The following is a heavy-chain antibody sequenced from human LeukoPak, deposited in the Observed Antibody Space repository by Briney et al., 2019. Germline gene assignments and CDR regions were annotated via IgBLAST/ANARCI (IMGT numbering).Heavy chain of an antibody. V-gene: IGHV4-4*07. CDR3: ARVMITFGGVIVFFDY. CDR1: GGSISSYY. CDR2: IYTSGST. J-gene: IGHJ4*02. Sequence: SETLSLTCTVSGGSISSYYWSWIRQPAGKGLEWIGRIYTSGSTNYNPSLKSRVTMSVDTSKNQFSLKLSSVTAADTAVYYCARVMITFGGVIVFFDYWGQGTLVTVSS. D-gene: IGHD3-16*02.